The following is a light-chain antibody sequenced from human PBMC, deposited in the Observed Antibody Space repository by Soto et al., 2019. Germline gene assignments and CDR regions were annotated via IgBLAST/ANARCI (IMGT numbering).Light chain of an antibody. J-gene: IGKJ2*01. V-gene: IGKV3-20*01. CDR1: QSVSSSY. CDR2: GAS. Sequence: EIVLTQSPGTLSLSPGERATLSCRASQSVSSSYLAWYQQKPGQAPRLLIYGASSRATGIPDRFSGSGSGTDFTLTISRLEPEDFAVYYCQQYGSSPYTFGQGNKLELK. CDR3: QQYGSSPYT.